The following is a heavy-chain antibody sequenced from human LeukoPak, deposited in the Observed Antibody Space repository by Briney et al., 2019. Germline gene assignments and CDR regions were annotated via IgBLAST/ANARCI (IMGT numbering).Heavy chain of an antibody. CDR1: GFTFSSYG. CDR2: IWFDGSKT. Sequence: GRSLRLSCGASGFTFSSYGMHWVRQPPGKGLEWVAVIWFDGSKTYYADSVRGRFTISRDNSKNTLYLQMNSLRAEDTATYYCAKPRAMATGVGRYFDLWGRGTLVTVSS. J-gene: IGHJ2*01. CDR3: AKPRAMATGVGRYFDL. V-gene: IGHV3-33*06. D-gene: IGHD5-24*01.